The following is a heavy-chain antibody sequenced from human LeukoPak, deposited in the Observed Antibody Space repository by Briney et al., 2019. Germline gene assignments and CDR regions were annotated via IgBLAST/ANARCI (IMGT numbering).Heavy chain of an antibody. CDR3: ARDPYREYYDSSGKVD. CDR2: ISAYNGNT. CDR1: GYTFTSYG. J-gene: IGHJ4*02. Sequence: ASVKVSCKASGYTFTSYGISWVRQAPGQGLEWMGWISAYNGNTNYAQKLQGRVTMTTDTSTSTAYMELRSLRSDDTAVYYCARDPYREYYDSSGKVDWGQGTLVTVSS. V-gene: IGHV1-18*01. D-gene: IGHD3-22*01.